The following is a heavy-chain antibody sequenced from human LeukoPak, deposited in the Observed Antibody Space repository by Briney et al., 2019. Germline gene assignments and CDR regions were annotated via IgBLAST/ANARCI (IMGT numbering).Heavy chain of an antibody. CDR3: ARNSHSNGMDV. CDR1: GYTFTTYW. Sequence: GEPLTISCQGSGYTFTTYWIGWVRQMPGQGLEWMGIIFPGDSDTTYSPSFQGQVTFSADKSISTAYLQWRSLKASDTAMYYCARNSHSNGMDVWGQGTTVTVSS. CDR2: IFPGDSDT. D-gene: IGHD2-15*01. V-gene: IGHV5-51*01. J-gene: IGHJ6*02.